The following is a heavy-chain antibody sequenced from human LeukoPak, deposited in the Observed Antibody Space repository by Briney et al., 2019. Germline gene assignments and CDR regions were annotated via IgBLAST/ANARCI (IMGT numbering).Heavy chain of an antibody. J-gene: IGHJ6*03. CDR3: ARESRYSGYRQYYYYYMDV. CDR2: IIPIFGTA. CDR1: GGTFSSYA. V-gene: IGHV1-69*05. Sequence: GASVKVSCKASGGTFSSYAISWLRQAPGQGLEWMGGIIPIFGTANYAQKFQGRVTITTDESTSTAYMELSSLRSEDTAVYYSARESRYSGYRQYYYYYMDVWGKGTTVTVSS. D-gene: IGHD5-12*01.